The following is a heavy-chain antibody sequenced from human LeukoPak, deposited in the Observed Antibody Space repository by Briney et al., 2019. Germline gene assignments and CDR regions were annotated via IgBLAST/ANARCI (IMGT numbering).Heavy chain of an antibody. CDR1: GFTFRDYA. D-gene: IGHD2-15*01. J-gene: IGHJ4*02. CDR2: IDKSGTYI. Sequence: GGSLRLSCAASGFTFRDYALNWVRQAPGKGLEWVSAIDKSGTYIKYADSVKGRFTVSRDNAKNSVFLQMNSLRVEDTAVYFCAREVLIVVEPAANTVDYWGQGTRVTVSS. CDR3: AREVLIVVEPAANTVDY. V-gene: IGHV3-21*01.